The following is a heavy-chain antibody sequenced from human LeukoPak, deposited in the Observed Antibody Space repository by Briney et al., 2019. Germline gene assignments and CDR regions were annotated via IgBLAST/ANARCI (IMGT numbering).Heavy chain of an antibody. J-gene: IGHJ4*02. V-gene: IGHV3-23*01. CDR2: ISNNGGYT. CDR3: AKDFATGDLAYFDY. CDR1: GFTFSSSA. Sequence: GGSLRLSCAASGFTFSSSAMSWVRQAPGKGLEWVSAISNNGGYTYYADSVQGRFTISRDNSKSTLCLQMNSLRAEDTAVYYCAKDFATGDLAYFDYWGQGTLVTVSS. D-gene: IGHD7-27*01.